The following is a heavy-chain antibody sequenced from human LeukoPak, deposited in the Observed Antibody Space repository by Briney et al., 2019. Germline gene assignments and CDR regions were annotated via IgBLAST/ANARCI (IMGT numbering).Heavy chain of an antibody. CDR2: MSPNSGNT. J-gene: IGHJ4*02. D-gene: IGHD7-27*01. V-gene: IGHV1-8*01. CDR3: ARGPPNWGFDY. Sequence: GASVKVSCKASGYTFTSYDINWVRRTGQGLEWMGWMSPNSGNTGHAQKFQGRVTMTRDTSISTAYMELSSLRSEDTAVYSCARGPPNWGFDYWGQGTLVTVSS. CDR1: GYTFTSYD.